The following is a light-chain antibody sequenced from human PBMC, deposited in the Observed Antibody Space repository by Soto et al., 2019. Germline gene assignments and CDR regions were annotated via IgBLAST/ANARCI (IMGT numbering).Light chain of an antibody. CDR3: SSYTTIKTVT. CDR2: EVN. J-gene: IGLJ2*01. V-gene: IGLV2-14*01. Sequence: QSALTQPASVSGSPGQSITISCTGTNSDVGRFNYVSWYQQRPGKAPKLIIYEVNNRPSGVSNRFSGSKSGNTASLTIPGLQADDDADYYCSSYTTIKTVTFGGGTKLTVL. CDR1: NSDVGRFNY.